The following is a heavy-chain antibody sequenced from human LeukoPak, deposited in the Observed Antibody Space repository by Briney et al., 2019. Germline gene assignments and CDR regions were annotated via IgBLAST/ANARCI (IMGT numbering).Heavy chain of an antibody. CDR3: ARDRYGDNSGHWFDP. CDR1: GFTFSSYW. J-gene: IGHJ5*02. Sequence: GGSLRLSCAASGFTFSSYWMHWVRQAPGKGLVWVSRIKSDGSTTTYADSVKGRLTISRDNATNTLYLQMKSLRAEDTAVYYCARDRYGDNSGHWFDPWGQGTLVTVSS. D-gene: IGHD4-23*01. CDR2: IKSDGSTT. V-gene: IGHV3-74*01.